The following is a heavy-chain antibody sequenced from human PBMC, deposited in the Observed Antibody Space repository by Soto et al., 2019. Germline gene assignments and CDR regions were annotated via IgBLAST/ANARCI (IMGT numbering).Heavy chain of an antibody. D-gene: IGHD2-2*01. Sequence: QVQLVESGGGLVKPGGSLRLSCAASGFTFSDYYMNWIRQAPGKGLEWVSYISSGGSSIYYADSVKGRFTISRDNAKNSLYLQMNSLRAEDTAVYYCARDNTSWIAFDIWGQGTMVTVSS. CDR1: GFTFSDYY. CDR2: ISSGGSSI. V-gene: IGHV3-11*01. J-gene: IGHJ3*02. CDR3: ARDNTSWIAFDI.